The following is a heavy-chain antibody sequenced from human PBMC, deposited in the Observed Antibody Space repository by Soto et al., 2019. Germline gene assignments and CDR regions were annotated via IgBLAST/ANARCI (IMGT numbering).Heavy chain of an antibody. V-gene: IGHV4-59*01. CDR3: ARTYDGSGPNSGGYGFDI. CDR2: IYYSGST. Sequence: PSETLSLTCSVSGGSITSYYWSWIRQPPGKGLERIAYIYYSGSTSYNPSLKSRVSISLDTSKNQFSLKLSSVTAADTAVYYCARTYDGSGPNSGGYGFDIWGQGTMVTVSS. D-gene: IGHD3-22*01. J-gene: IGHJ3*02. CDR1: GGSITSYY.